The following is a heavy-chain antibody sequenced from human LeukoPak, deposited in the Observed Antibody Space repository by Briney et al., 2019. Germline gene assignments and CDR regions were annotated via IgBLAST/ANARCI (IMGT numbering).Heavy chain of an antibody. J-gene: IGHJ5*01. CDR1: GFTFSSYA. CDR2: ISYDGSNK. D-gene: IGHD3-10*02. Sequence: GRSLRLSCAASGFTFSSYAMHWVRQAPGKGLEWVAVISYDGSNKYYADSVKGRFTISRDNSKNTLYLQMNSLRAEDTAVYYCARYTTMSAPGWFDSWGQGTLVIVSS. CDR3: ARYTTMSAPGWFDS. V-gene: IGHV3-30-3*01.